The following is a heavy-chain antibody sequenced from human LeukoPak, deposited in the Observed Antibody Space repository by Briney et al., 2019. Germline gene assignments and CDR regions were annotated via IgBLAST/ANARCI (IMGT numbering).Heavy chain of an antibody. CDR1: GGSISSYY. CDR2: IYYSGST. V-gene: IGHV4-59*12. Sequence: ASETLSLTCTVSGGSISSYYWSWIRQPPGKGLEWIGYIYYSGSTNYNPSLKSRVTISVDTSKNQVSLKLSAVTAADTAVYYCARGGGERGYYMDVWGKGTTDTVSS. J-gene: IGHJ6*03. CDR3: ARGGGERGYYMDV.